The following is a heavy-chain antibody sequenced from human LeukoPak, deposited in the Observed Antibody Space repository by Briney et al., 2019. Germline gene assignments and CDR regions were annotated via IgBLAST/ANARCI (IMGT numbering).Heavy chain of an antibody. CDR2: FDPEDGET. J-gene: IGHJ4*02. V-gene: IGHV1-24*01. CDR1: GYTLTGLS. CDR3: ATDRLGYCSSTSCYFDY. D-gene: IGHD2-2*01. Sequence: ASVKVSYKVSGYTLTGLSMHWVRQAPGKGLEWMGGFDPEDGETIYAQKFQGRVTMTEDTSTDTAYIELSSLRSEDTAVYYCATDRLGYCSSTSCYFDYWGQGTLVTVSS.